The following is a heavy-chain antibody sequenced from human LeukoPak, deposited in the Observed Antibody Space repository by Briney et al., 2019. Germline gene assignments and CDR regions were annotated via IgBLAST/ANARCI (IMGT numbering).Heavy chain of an antibody. Sequence: ASVKVSCKASGYTFTGYYMHWVRQAPGQGLEWVGWINPNSGGTNYAQKFQGRVTMTRDTSISTAYMELSRLRSDDMAVYYCARDRGVLLWFGELYKHYYYYMDVWGKGTTVTISS. CDR3: ARDRGVLLWFGELYKHYYYYMDV. V-gene: IGHV1-2*02. J-gene: IGHJ6*03. CDR1: GYTFTGYY. D-gene: IGHD3-10*01. CDR2: INPNSGGT.